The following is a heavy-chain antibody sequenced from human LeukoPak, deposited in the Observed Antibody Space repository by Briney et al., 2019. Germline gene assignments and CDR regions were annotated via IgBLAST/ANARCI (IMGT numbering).Heavy chain of an antibody. CDR2: IYYSGST. Sequence: PSETLSLTCTVSGGSISSGGYNWSWIRQHPGKGLECIGYIYYSGSTYYNPSLKSRVTISVDTSKNQFSLKLSSVTAADTAVYYCARGSYVGPTSGYFAYWGQGTLVTVSS. CDR1: GGSISSGGYN. V-gene: IGHV4-31*03. D-gene: IGHD1-26*01. J-gene: IGHJ4*02. CDR3: ARGSYVGPTSGYFAY.